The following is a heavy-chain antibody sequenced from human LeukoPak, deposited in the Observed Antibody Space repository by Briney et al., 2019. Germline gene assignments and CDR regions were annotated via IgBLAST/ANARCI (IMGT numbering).Heavy chain of an antibody. J-gene: IGHJ4*02. V-gene: IGHV3-33*01. CDR3: ARDAVYSSSWHYY. D-gene: IGHD6-13*01. CDR1: GFTFSSYG. CDR2: IWYDGSNK. Sequence: GGSLRLSCAASGFTFSSYGMHWVRQAPGKGLEWVAVIWYDGSNKYYADSVKGRFTISRDNSKNTLYLQVNSLRAEDTAVYYCARDAVYSSSWHYYWGQGTLVTVSS.